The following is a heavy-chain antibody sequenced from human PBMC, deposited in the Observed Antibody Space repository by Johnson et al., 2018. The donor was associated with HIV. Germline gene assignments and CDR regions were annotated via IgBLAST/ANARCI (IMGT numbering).Heavy chain of an antibody. CDR3: ARDGPWLQSQRDAFDI. D-gene: IGHD5-24*01. J-gene: IGHJ3*02. Sequence: VQLVESGGAVVRPGGSLRLSCAASGFTFDDYGMSWVRQAPGKGLEWVSGISWNGGRTIYADSVKGRFTISRDNAKNSLYLQMNSLRAEDTAVYYCARDGPWLQSQRDAFDIWGQGTMVTVSS. V-gene: IGHV3-20*04. CDR1: GFTFDDYG. CDR2: ISWNGGRT.